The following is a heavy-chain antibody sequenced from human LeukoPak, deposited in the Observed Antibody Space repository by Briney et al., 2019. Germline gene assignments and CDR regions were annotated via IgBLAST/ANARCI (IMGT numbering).Heavy chain of an antibody. J-gene: IGHJ3*02. Sequence: GGSLRLSCAASGFTFSSYAMHWVRQAPGKGLEWVAVISYDGSNKYYADSVRGRFTISRDNANNSLYLQMNSLRDEDTALYYCVRDRFFAFDIWGQGTMVTVSS. CDR2: ISYDGSNK. CDR3: VRDRFFAFDI. CDR1: GFTFSSYA. V-gene: IGHV3-30-3*01.